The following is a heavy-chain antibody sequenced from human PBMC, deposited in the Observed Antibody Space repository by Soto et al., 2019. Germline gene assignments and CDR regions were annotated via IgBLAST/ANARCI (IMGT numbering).Heavy chain of an antibody. J-gene: IGHJ5*02. Sequence: QVQLVQSGAEVKKPGASVRVSCKASGYTFTGYYIHWVRQAPGQGLEWVGWINPKTGATNFAQRFQSRVTMPRDTSSTADDLDLSRLTSDATATYYCAKTCDGSGKPSHWFGPCGEGTTVTVSS. D-gene: IGHD3-22*01. CDR3: AKTCDGSGKPSHWFGP. V-gene: IGHV1-2*02. CDR2: INPKTGAT. CDR1: GYTFTGYY.